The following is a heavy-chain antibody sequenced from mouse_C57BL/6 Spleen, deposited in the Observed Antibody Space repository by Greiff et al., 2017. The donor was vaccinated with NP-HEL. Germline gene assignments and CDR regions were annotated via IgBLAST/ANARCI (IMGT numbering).Heavy chain of an antibody. Sequence: VKLQQPGAELVRPGSSVKLSCKASGYTFTSYWMHWVKQRPIQGLEWIGNIDPSDSETHYNQKFKDKATLTVDKSSSTAYMQLSSLTSESSAVYYCARCVYGNQTYYFDYWGQGTTLTVSS. CDR1: GYTFTSYW. CDR2: IDPSDSET. J-gene: IGHJ2*01. CDR3: ARCVYGNQTYYFDY. V-gene: IGHV1-52*01. D-gene: IGHD2-1*01.